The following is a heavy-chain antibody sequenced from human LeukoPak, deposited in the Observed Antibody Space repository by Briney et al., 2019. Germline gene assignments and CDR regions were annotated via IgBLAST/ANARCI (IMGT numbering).Heavy chain of an antibody. CDR3: ARGGVNYKIAGP. CDR2: IYYSGST. V-gene: IGHV4-59*01. J-gene: IGHJ5*02. Sequence: SETLSLTCPVYAGSLTSYYWSWIRQPPGKGLEWIGYIYYSGSTNYNPSLKSRVTISVDTSKNQFSLKLSSVTAADTAVYYCARGGVNYKIAGPWGQGALVTVSS. D-gene: IGHD3-10*01. CDR1: AGSLTSYY.